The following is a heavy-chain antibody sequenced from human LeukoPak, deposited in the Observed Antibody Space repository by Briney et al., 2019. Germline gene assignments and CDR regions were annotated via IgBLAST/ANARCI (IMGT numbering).Heavy chain of an antibody. CDR3: ASGRQLGY. D-gene: IGHD6-13*01. CDR1: GFTFSNYW. Sequence: GGSLSLSCAASGFTFSNYWMSWVRQAPGKGLEWVANIKEDGSEKYYVDSVKGRFTISRDNARNSLYLQMNSLRVEDTAVYYCASGRQLGYWGQGTLVTASS. CDR2: IKEDGSEK. V-gene: IGHV3-7*01. J-gene: IGHJ4*02.